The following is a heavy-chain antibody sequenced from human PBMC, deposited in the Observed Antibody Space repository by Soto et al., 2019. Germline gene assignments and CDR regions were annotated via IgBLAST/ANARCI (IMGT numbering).Heavy chain of an antibody. CDR3: AKDPLRYFDWLFDY. CDR1: GFTFDDYA. V-gene: IGHV3-9*01. CDR2: ISWNSGSI. J-gene: IGHJ4*02. D-gene: IGHD3-9*01. Sequence: EVQLVESGGGLVQPGRSLRLSCAASGFTFDDYAMPWVRQAPGKGLEWVSGISWNSGSIGYADSVKGRFTISRDNAKNSLFLQMNSLRAEATALYYCAKDPLRYFDWLFDYWGQGTLVTVSS.